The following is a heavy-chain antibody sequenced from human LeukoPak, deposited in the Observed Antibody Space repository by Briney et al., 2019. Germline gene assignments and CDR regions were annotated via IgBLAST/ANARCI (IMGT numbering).Heavy chain of an antibody. V-gene: IGHV1-18*01. Sequence: ASVKVSCKASGYTFTSYGISWVRQASGQGLEWMGWISAYNGNTNYAQKLQGRVTMTTDTSTSTAYMELRSLRSDDTAVYYCARDVRLTMVRGVIAPFDPWGQGTLVTVSS. J-gene: IGHJ5*02. CDR3: ARDVRLTMVRGVIAPFDP. D-gene: IGHD3-10*01. CDR2: ISAYNGNT. CDR1: GYTFTSYG.